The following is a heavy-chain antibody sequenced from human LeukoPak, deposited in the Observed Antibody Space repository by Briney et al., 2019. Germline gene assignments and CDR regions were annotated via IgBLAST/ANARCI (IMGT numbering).Heavy chain of an antibody. J-gene: IGHJ4*02. CDR1: GYSISSGYH. V-gene: IGHV4-38-2*02. D-gene: IGHD1-26*01. CDR2: IYHSGST. CDR3: ARSPDGVG. Sequence: SETLSLTCTVSGYSISSGYHWAWIRQSPGKGLEWIGSIYHSGSTYYNPSLKSRVTISVDTSKNQFSLKLSSVTAADTAVYYCARSPDGVGWGQGTLVTVSS.